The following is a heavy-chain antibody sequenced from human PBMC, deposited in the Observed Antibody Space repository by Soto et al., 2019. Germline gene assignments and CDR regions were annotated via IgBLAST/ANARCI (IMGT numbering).Heavy chain of an antibody. V-gene: IGHV5-51*01. CDR3: TSHVSVNWFDP. Sequence: PGESLKISCKASGYTFSSYWIGWVRQMPGKGLEWMGIIYPPDSDTRYSPSFQGQVTISVDKSMTTAYLQWSSLKASDTAMYYCTSHVSVNWFDPRGQGTLVPVSP. CDR2: IYPPDSDT. CDR1: GYTFSSYW. J-gene: IGHJ5*02. D-gene: IGHD1-26*01.